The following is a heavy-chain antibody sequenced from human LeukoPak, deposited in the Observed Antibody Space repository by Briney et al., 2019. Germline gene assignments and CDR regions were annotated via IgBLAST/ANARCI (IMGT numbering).Heavy chain of an antibody. V-gene: IGHV1-46*01. Sequence: ASVKVSCKASGYTFISYYMHWVRQAPGQGLDWMGIINPSRGSTSYAQKFQGRVTMTRDTSTSTVYMELSSLRSEDTAVYYCARDVVDSSGWYEDWSQGTLVTVSS. D-gene: IGHD6-19*01. J-gene: IGHJ4*02. CDR1: GYTFISYY. CDR2: INPSRGST. CDR3: ARDVVDSSGWYED.